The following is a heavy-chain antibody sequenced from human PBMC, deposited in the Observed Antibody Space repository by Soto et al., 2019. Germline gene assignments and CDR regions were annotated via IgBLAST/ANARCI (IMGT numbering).Heavy chain of an antibody. Sequence: SETLSVTCTVSGGSLSNQYWVWVRQPAGKGLEWIGRIYISGNTNYNPSLGSRVTMSIDTSKNQFSLKLDSMTAADTAVYYCGGSSGYYYGVDVWGQGTTVTVS. J-gene: IGHJ6*02. D-gene: IGHD3-16*01. CDR1: GGSLSNQY. CDR2: IYISGNT. CDR3: GGSSGYYYGVDV. V-gene: IGHV4-4*07.